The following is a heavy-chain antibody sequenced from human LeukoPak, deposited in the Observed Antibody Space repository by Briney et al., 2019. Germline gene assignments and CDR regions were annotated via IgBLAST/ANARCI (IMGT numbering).Heavy chain of an antibody. J-gene: IGHJ4*02. V-gene: IGHV4-31*03. CDR3: ARTYGSGSYYNDY. CDR2: IYYSGST. D-gene: IGHD3-10*01. Sequence: SETLSLTCTVSGGSISRGGYYWSWIRQHPGKGLEWIGYIYYSGSTYYNPSLKSRVTISVDTSKNQFSLKLSSVTAADTAVYYCARTYGSGSYYNDYWGQGTLVTVSS. CDR1: GGSISRGGYY.